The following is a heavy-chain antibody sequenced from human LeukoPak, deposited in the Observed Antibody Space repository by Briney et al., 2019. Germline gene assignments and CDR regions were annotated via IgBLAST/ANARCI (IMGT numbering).Heavy chain of an antibody. D-gene: IGHD5-18*01. CDR2: IIPIFGTA. V-gene: IGHV1-69*01. J-gene: IGHJ4*02. CDR3: ASAPHGIQLWSFDY. CDR1: GGTFSSYA. Sequence: GASVKVSCKASGGTFSSYAISWVRQAPGQGLEWMGGIIPIFGTANYAQKFQGRVTITADESTSTAYMELSSLRSEDTAVYYCASAPHGIQLWSFDYWGQGTLVTVSS.